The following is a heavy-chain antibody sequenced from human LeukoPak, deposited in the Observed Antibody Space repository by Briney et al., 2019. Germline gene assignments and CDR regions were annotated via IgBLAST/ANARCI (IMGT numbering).Heavy chain of an antibody. D-gene: IGHD6-13*01. CDR1: GFTFSSYS. CDR2: ISSSSSYI. J-gene: IGHJ4*02. Sequence: GGSPRLSCAASGFTFSSYSMNWVRQAPGKGLEWVSSISSSSSYIYYADSVKGRFTISRDNSKNTLYLQMNSLRAEDTAVYYCAKVSGIAAAGTDYIDYWGQGTLVTVSS. CDR3: AKVSGIAAAGTDYIDY. V-gene: IGHV3-21*01.